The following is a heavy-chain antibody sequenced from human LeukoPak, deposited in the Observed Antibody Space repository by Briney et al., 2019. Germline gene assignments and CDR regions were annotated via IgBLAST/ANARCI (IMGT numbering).Heavy chain of an antibody. D-gene: IGHD2-15*01. CDR3: ARRLVGLCSGGSCFPYYWYFDL. CDR1: GFTFSSYA. V-gene: IGHV3-23*01. J-gene: IGHJ2*01. CDR2: ISGSGGST. Sequence: PGGSLRLSCAASGFTFSSYAMSWVRQAPGKGLEWVSAISGSGGSTYYAGSVKGRFTISRDNSKNTLYLQMNSLRAEDTAVYYCARRLVGLCSGGSCFPYYWYFDLWGRGTLVTVSS.